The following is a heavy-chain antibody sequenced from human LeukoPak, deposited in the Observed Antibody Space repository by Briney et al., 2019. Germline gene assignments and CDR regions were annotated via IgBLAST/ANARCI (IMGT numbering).Heavy chain of an antibody. D-gene: IGHD5-18*01. J-gene: IGHJ6*03. Sequence: PGGSLRLSCAASGFTFSSYAMNWVRQAPGKGLEWVSYISSSSSTKYYADSVKGRFTISRDNAKNSLYLQMNSLRAEDTAVYYCARTYSYAGYYYYYMDVWGKGTTVTVSS. CDR3: ARTYSYAGYYYYYMDV. CDR1: GFTFSSYA. CDR2: ISSSSSTK. V-gene: IGHV3-48*01.